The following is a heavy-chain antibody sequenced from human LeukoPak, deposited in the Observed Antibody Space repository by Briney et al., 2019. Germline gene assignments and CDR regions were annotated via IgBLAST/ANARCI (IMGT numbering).Heavy chain of an antibody. D-gene: IGHD5-18*01. Sequence: GRSLRLSCAASGFTFSTYAMHWVRQAPGKGLEWVAVISYDGSSKYYADSVKGRFTIPRDNSKDTLYLQMNSLRAEDTAVYYCARARSSYGYGDAFDIWGQGTMVTVSS. CDR3: ARARSSYGYGDAFDI. J-gene: IGHJ3*02. CDR2: ISYDGSSK. V-gene: IGHV3-30*04. CDR1: GFTFSTYA.